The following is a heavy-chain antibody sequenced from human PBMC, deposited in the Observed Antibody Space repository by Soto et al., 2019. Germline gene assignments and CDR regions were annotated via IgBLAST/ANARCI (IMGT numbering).Heavy chain of an antibody. D-gene: IGHD2-15*01. CDR2: IRYDGSNK. CDR3: FFQAEDGIRDTVPVSAFLLNRSSDL. V-gene: IGHV3-33*01. Sequence: KGLEWVAVIRYDGSNKYYADSVKGRFTISRDNSKNTRYLQMNSLRAEDTAVYFFFFQAEDGIRDTVPVSAFLLNRSSDL. J-gene: IGHJ2*01.